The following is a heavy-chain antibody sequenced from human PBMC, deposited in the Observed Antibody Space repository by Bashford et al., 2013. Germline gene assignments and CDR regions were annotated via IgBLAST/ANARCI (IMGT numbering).Heavy chain of an antibody. Sequence: SSETLSLTCAVYGGSFSGYYWSWIRQPPGKGLEWIGEINHSGSTNYNPSLKSRVTISVDTSKNQFSLKLSSVTAADTAVYYCARRGVGYYDSSGYYFYYYYYYGMDVWGQGTTVTVSS. J-gene: IGHJ6*02. CDR1: GGSFSGYY. CDR2: INHSGST. D-gene: IGHD3-22*01. V-gene: IGHV4-34*01. CDR3: ARRGVGYYDSSGYYFYYYYYYGMDV.